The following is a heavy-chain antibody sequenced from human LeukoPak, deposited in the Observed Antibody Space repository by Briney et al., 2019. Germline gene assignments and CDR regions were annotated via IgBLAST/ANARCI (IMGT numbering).Heavy chain of an antibody. J-gene: IGHJ4*02. CDR3: ARSVRNYYDSSGPTDY. CDR1: GYTFTSYG. CDR2: ISAYNGNT. D-gene: IGHD3-22*01. Sequence: ASVKVSCKASGYTFTSYGISWVRQAPGQGLEWMGWISAYNGNTNYAQKLQGRVTTTTDTSTSTAYMELRSLRSDDTAVYYCARSVRNYYDSSGPTDYWGQGTLVTVSS. V-gene: IGHV1-18*01.